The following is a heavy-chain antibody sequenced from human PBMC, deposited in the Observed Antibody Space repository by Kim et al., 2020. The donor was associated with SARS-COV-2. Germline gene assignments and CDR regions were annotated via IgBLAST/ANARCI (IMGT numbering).Heavy chain of an antibody. Sequence: ADSVKGRFTISRDNSKNTLYLQMNSLRAEDTAVYYCAKHPKGLGLMAFDYWGQGTLVTVSS. CDR3: AKHPKGLGLMAFDY. J-gene: IGHJ4*02. V-gene: IGHV3-23*01. D-gene: IGHD5-12*01.